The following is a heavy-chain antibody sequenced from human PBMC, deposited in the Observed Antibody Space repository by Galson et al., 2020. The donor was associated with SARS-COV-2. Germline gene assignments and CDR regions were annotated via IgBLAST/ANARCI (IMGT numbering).Heavy chain of an antibody. D-gene: IGHD1-1*01. J-gene: IGHJ4*02. CDR3: ARNLGGHILENEGY. CDR2: IIPMFGTT. CDR1: GGTFSTYA. Sequence: KISCKASGGTFSTYAISWVRQAPGQGLEWMGGIIPMFGTTKYAQNFQGRVTITADEPTSTAYMELSSLRFEDTAVYYCARNLGGHILENEGYWGQGTRVTVSS. V-gene: IGHV1-69*01.